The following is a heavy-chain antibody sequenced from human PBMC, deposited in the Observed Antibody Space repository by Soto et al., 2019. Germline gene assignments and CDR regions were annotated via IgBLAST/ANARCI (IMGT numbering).Heavy chain of an antibody. J-gene: IGHJ4*02. V-gene: IGHV4-30-4*01. CDR3: ATMGTPATGLYFFDY. CDR1: GGSISSGNYY. D-gene: IGHD2-15*01. CDR2: ISYSGST. Sequence: QLQLQESGPGLVKPSQTLSLTCTVSGGSISSGNYYWSWIRQPPGKGLEWIGFISYSGSTYYSTSLKSRVTRSVDTSKSQFYLYLSFVTAADTAVYYCATMGTPATGLYFFDYWGQGSLVTVSS.